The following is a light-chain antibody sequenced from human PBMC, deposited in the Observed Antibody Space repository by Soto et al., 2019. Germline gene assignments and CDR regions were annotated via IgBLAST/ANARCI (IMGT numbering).Light chain of an antibody. CDR2: AAS. Sequence: AIRMTQSPSSFSASTGDRVTLTCRASQDISSYLAWYQQKPGKAPNLLISAASTLQGGVPSRFSGSVSGTDFTLTISCLQSEDFATYYCQQYYSYPWTFGQGTKVEIK. CDR1: QDISSY. V-gene: IGKV1-8*01. J-gene: IGKJ1*01. CDR3: QQYYSYPWT.